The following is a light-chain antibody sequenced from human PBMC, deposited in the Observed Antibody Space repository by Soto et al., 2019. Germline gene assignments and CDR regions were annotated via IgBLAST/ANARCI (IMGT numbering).Light chain of an antibody. CDR3: QQRSNWPLT. J-gene: IGKJ4*01. CDR1: QSVSSY. CDR2: DAS. Sequence: EIVLTQSPATLSLSPGERATLSCRASQSVSSYLAWYQQKPGQAPRLLIYDASNGATGIPAGFSDSGSGTDFTRTISSLEPEDFAVYYCQQRSNWPLTFGGGTKVEIK. V-gene: IGKV3-11*01.